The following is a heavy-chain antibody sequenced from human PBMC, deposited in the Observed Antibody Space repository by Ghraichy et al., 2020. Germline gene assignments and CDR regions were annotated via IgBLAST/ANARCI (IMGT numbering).Heavy chain of an antibody. CDR1: GYNLAKIS. V-gene: IGHV1-24*01. Sequence: ASVKVSCKVSGYNLAKISLHWVRQAPGKGLEWMGGFDPDDGERVYAQTFQGRVTMTEDTSTNTAYMELSSLTSEDTAIFYCTSGSVTTIYFDYWGQGTLVTVSS. D-gene: IGHD4-11*01. J-gene: IGHJ4*02. CDR3: TSGSVTTIYFDY. CDR2: FDPDDGER.